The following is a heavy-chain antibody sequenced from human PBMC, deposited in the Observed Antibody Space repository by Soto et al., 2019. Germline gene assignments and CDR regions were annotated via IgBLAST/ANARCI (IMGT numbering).Heavy chain of an antibody. CDR1: VGSISIGAYY. D-gene: IGHD3-22*01. J-gene: IGHJ6*02. Sequence: PSETLCITCTVSVGSISIGAYYGTWIRQHRGKGLEWIGYIYYSGSTYYNPSLKSRVTISVDTSKNQFSLKLSSVTAADTAVYYCARDLYYYDSSGYEVDYYYGMDVWGQGTTVTVSS. V-gene: IGHV4-31*03. CDR2: IYYSGST. CDR3: ARDLYYYDSSGYEVDYYYGMDV.